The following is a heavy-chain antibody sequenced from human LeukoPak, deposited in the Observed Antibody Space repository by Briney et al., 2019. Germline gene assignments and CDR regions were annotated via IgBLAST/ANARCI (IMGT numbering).Heavy chain of an antibody. CDR2: IYHSGST. V-gene: IGHV4-30-2*01. J-gene: IGHJ4*02. Sequence: PSQTLSLTCAVSGGSISSGGYSWSWIRQPPGKGLEWIGYIYHSGSTYYNPSLKSRVTISVDRSKNQFSLKLSSVTAADTAVYYCARGKSGELLIHYFDYWGQGTLVTVSS. CDR1: GGSISSGGYS. D-gene: IGHD3-10*01. CDR3: ARGKSGELLIHYFDY.